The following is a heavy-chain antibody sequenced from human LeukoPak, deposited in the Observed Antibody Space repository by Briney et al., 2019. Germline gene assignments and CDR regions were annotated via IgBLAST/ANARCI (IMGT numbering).Heavy chain of an antibody. CDR1: GISFSNYG. CDR2: SRAKGDSYST. CDR3: AREYFYGMDV. V-gene: IGHV3-72*01. Sequence: GGSLRLSCAASGISFSNYGMHWVRQAPGKGLEWVGLSRAKGDSYSTEYAASVRGRFSISRDESQNSMFLHMNSLKTEDTAVYFCAREYFYGMDVWGQGTTVTVSS. J-gene: IGHJ6*02.